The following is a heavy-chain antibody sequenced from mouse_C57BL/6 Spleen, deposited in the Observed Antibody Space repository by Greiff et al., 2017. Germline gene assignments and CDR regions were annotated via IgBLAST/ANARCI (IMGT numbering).Heavy chain of an antibody. D-gene: IGHD3-2*02. CDR1: GFTFSSYG. CDR3: ARRDSSGSYYFDY. V-gene: IGHV5-6*02. J-gene: IGHJ2*01. Sequence: EVKVVESGGDLVKPGGSLKLSCAASGFTFSSYGMSWVRQTPDKRLEWVATISSGGSSTYYPDSVKGRFTISRDNAKNTLYLQMSSLKSEDTAMXYCARRDSSGSYYFDYWGQGTTLTVSS. CDR2: ISSGGSST.